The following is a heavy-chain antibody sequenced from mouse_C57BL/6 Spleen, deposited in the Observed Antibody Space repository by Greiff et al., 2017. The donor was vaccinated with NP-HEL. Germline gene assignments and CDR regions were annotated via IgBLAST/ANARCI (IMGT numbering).Heavy chain of an antibody. Sequence: QVQLQQPGAELVRPGSSVKLSCKASGYTFTSYWMDWVKQRPGQGLEWIGNIYPSDSETHYNQKFKDKATLTVDKSSSTAYMQLSSLTSEDSAVYYCARYGNEDFDYWGQGTTLTVSS. D-gene: IGHD1-1*01. CDR3: ARYGNEDFDY. V-gene: IGHV1-61*01. J-gene: IGHJ2*01. CDR1: GYTFTSYW. CDR2: IYPSDSET.